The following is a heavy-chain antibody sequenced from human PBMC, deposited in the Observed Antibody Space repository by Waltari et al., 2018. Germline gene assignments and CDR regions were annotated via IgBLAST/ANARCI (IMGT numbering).Heavy chain of an antibody. CDR1: GGSISSHS. Sequence: QVQLQESGPGLVKPSATLSLTSTVSGGSISSHSWSWLRQPPGKGLEWIGYIYYSGSTNYNPSLKSRVTISVDTSKNQFSLKLSSVTAADTAVYYCARDGGVVDYWGQGTLVTVSS. V-gene: IGHV4-59*11. J-gene: IGHJ4*02. CDR3: ARDGGVVDY. CDR2: IYYSGST. D-gene: IGHD3-3*01.